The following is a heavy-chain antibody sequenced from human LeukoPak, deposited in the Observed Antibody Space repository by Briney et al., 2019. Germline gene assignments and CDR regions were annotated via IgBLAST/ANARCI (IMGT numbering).Heavy chain of an antibody. CDR2: ISYDGSNK. Sequence: GGSLRLSCAASGFTFSSYGMHWVRQAPGKGLEWVAVISYDGSNKYYADSVKGRFTISGDNSKNTLYLQMNSLRAEDTAVYYCAKDYSSGWYLDYWGQGTLVTVSS. CDR1: GFTFSSYG. CDR3: AKDYSSGWYLDY. D-gene: IGHD6-19*01. J-gene: IGHJ4*02. V-gene: IGHV3-30*18.